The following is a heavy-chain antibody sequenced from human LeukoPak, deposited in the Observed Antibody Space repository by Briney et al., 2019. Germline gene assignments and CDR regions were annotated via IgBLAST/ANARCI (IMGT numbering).Heavy chain of an antibody. Sequence: GGSLRLSCAASGFTFSDYYMSWIRQAPGKGLEWVSYISSSSSYTNYADSLKGRFTISRDNAKNSLYLQMNSRRAEDTAVYYCARVYGDYYFDYWGQGTLVTVSS. CDR2: ISSSSSYT. CDR3: ARVYGDYYFDY. D-gene: IGHD4-17*01. J-gene: IGHJ4*02. CDR1: GFTFSDYY. V-gene: IGHV3-11*06.